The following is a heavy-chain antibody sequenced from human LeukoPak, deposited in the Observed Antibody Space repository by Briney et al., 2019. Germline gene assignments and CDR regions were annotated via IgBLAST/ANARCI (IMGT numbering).Heavy chain of an antibody. V-gene: IGHV4-61*02. D-gene: IGHD3-10*01. CDR1: GGSISSGSYY. Sequence: SETLSLTCTVSGGSISSGSYYWSWIRQPAGKGLEWIGRIYTSGSTNYNPSLKSRVTISVDTSKNQFSLKLSSVTAADTAVYYCASRMVRGVIEDYWGQGTLVTVSS. CDR2: IYTSGST. J-gene: IGHJ4*02. CDR3: ASRMVRGVIEDY.